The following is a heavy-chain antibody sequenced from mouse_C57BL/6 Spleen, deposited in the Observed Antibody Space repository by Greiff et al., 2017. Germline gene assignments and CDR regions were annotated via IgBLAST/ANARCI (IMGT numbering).Heavy chain of an antibody. CDR3: ARGYDYEWYFDV. CDR1: GFNIKDYY. CDR2: IDPEDGET. V-gene: IGHV14-2*01. Sequence: EVQLQQSGAELVKPGASVKLSCTASGFNIKDYYMHWVKQRTEQGLEWIGRIDPEDGETKYAPKFRGKATITADTSSNTAYLQLSSLTSEDTAVYYCARGYDYEWYFDVWGTGTTVTVSS. J-gene: IGHJ1*03. D-gene: IGHD2-4*01.